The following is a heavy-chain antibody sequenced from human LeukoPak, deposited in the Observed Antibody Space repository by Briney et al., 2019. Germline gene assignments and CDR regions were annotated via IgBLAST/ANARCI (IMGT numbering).Heavy chain of an antibody. CDR3: ARDRYSRLAYGMDV. J-gene: IGHJ6*02. D-gene: IGHD6-13*01. V-gene: IGHV3-21*01. CDR1: GFTFSTYN. CDR2: ISSSSTYI. Sequence: PGGSLRLSCAASGFTFSTYNMNWVRQAPGKGLEWVSSISSSSTYIYYADSVKGRFTISRDNAKNSLYLQMNSLRAEDTAVYYCARDRYSRLAYGMDVWGQGTTVTVSS.